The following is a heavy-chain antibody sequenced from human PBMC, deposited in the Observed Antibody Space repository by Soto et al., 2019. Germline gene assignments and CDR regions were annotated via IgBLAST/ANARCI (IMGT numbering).Heavy chain of an antibody. V-gene: IGHV3-23*01. J-gene: IGHJ4*02. Sequence: EVQLLESGGGLVQPGGSLRLSCAASGFTFSSYSMSWVRQAPGKGLEWVSAISGSGGTTYYAASVKGRFTISRDKSNNTLSLQMNSLRAEDTAVYYCAKSTFGVTAVIPLEDYWGQGTLVTVSS. CDR2: ISGSGGTT. CDR3: AKSTFGVTAVIPLEDY. CDR1: GFTFSSYS. D-gene: IGHD2-21*02.